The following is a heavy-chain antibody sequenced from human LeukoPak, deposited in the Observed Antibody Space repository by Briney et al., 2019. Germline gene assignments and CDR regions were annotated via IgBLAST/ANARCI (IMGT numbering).Heavy chain of an antibody. CDR2: INPIGGST. CDR1: GYTFTSYY. V-gene: IGHV1-46*01. D-gene: IGHD1-26*01. Sequence: VASVKDSCKASGYTFTSYYMHWVRQAPGQGLEWMGIINPIGGSTSYAQKFQGRVTMTRDMSTSTVYMELSSLRSEDTAVYYCARDLMGAYNWFDPWGQGTLVTVSS. CDR3: ARDLMGAYNWFDP. J-gene: IGHJ5*02.